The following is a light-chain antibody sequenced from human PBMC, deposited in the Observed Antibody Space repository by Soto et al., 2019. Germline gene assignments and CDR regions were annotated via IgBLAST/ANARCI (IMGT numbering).Light chain of an antibody. J-gene: IGKJ1*01. V-gene: IGKV1-5*01. CDR2: DVS. CDR3: QQYNTFWT. Sequence: DIQMTQSPPTLSASVGDRVTITCRASQSINRWLAWYQQKPGKAPKVLIYDVSTLESGVPSRFSGTGSETDFTLTISSLQPDDSATYYCQQYNTFWTFGQGTKVEIK. CDR1: QSINRW.